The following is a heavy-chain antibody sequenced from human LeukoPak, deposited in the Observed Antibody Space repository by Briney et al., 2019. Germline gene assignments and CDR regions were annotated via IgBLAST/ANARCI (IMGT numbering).Heavy chain of an antibody. V-gene: IGHV4-39*01. Sequence: SETLSFTCSVSGGSTCSSSHYRSWIRQPPGKGLEWIASINYSGSTYYNPSLKSRVTISVDTSKNQFSLKLSSVTAADTAVFYCVRYVVCGSDIDSFDYWGQGTLVTVSS. D-gene: IGHD2-15*01. CDR1: GGSTCSSSHY. CDR2: INYSGST. J-gene: IGHJ4*02. CDR3: VRYVVCGSDIDSFDY.